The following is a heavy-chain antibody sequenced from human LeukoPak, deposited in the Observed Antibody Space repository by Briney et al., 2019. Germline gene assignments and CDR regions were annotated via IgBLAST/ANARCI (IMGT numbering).Heavy chain of an antibody. CDR1: GFTVSTNY. Sequence: PGGSLRLSCAASGFTVSTNYMSRVRQAPGMGPEWVSIIYSGDSTSYTDSVKGRFTISRDSSKNTLYLQMNSLRAEDTAVYFCAREAYYHDSSGYYYPDYWGQGTLVTVSS. J-gene: IGHJ4*02. D-gene: IGHD3-22*01. CDR3: AREAYYHDSSGYYYPDY. CDR2: IYSGDST. V-gene: IGHV3-66*02.